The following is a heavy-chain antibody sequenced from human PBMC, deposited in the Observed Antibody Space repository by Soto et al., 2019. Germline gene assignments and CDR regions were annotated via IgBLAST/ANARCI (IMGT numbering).Heavy chain of an antibody. V-gene: IGHV3-11*06. Sequence: GGSLRLSCAGSGFTFGDSYMSWIRQAPGKGLEWLSYISPGSRYPAYADSVKGRFTISRDNAKRPLYLQMMSLTAEDTAIYYCVRGGGGGLFDPWGQGTMVTVSS. CDR2: ISPGSRYP. J-gene: IGHJ5*02. CDR1: GFTFGDSY. CDR3: VRGGGGGLFDP. D-gene: IGHD2-15*01.